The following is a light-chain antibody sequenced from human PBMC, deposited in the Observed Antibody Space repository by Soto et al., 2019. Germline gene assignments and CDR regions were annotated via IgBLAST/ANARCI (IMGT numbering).Light chain of an antibody. CDR2: GAS. V-gene: IGKV3-20*01. CDR3: QQSGSSFYT. CDR1: QSVSSAY. J-gene: IGKJ2*01. Sequence: EIVLTQSPGTLSLSPGERATLSCRASQSVSSAYLASYQQIPGQAPGLLIYGASSRATSIPDRFSGSESGTDFPHTISGLEPEDFAVYYCQQSGSSFYTFGQGNKLEIK.